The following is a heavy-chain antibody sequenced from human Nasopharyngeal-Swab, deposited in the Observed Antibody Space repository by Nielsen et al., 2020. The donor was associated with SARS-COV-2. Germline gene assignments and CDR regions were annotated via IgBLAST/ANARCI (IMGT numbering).Heavy chain of an antibody. CDR2: ISGSGAST. CDR3: VKKGQQWLADDAFDT. Sequence: ESLKISCGTSGFPFGTFAMGWVRQASGKGLEWVSVISGSGASTYYGDSVKGRFVISIDNSKNNLYLQMNNLKVEDAAIYYCVKKGQQWLADDAFDTWGQG. J-gene: IGHJ3*02. D-gene: IGHD6-19*01. CDR1: GFPFGTFA. V-gene: IGHV3-23*02.